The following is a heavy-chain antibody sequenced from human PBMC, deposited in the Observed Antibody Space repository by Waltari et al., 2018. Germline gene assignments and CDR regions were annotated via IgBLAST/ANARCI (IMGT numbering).Heavy chain of an antibody. V-gene: IGHV1-2*06. Sequence: VHLVQSGAEVKKPGASVKVSCKASGYTFTGSSIQWVRRAPGQGLEWMGRINPNSGDTNYAQKFQGRVTLTRDTSINTAYMELSSLKSDDTAVYYCARDLGSDYGNRDYWGQGTLVTVPS. CDR3: ARDLGSDYGNRDY. CDR2: INPNSGDT. D-gene: IGHD4-17*01. CDR1: GYTFTGSS. J-gene: IGHJ4*02.